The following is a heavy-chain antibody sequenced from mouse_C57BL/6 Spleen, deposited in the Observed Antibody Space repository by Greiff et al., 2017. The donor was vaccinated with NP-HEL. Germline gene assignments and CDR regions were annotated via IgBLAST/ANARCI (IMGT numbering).Heavy chain of an antibody. CDR1: GFTFSSYA. Sequence: EVKLQESGEGLVKPGGSLKLSCAASGFTFSSYAMSWVRQTPEKRLEWVAYISSGGDYTYYADTVKGRFTISRDNDRNTLYLQMSSLKSEDTAMYYGTREVTVSPGAMDYWGQGTSVTVSS. CDR3: TREVTVSPGAMDY. D-gene: IGHD2-13*01. CDR2: ISSGGDYT. J-gene: IGHJ4*01. V-gene: IGHV5-9-1*02.